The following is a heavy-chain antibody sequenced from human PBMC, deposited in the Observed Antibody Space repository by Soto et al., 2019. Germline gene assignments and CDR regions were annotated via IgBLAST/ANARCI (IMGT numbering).Heavy chain of an antibody. V-gene: IGHV4-30-2*01. Sequence: SETLSLTCAVSGGSISSGGYSWSWIRQPPGKGLEWIGYIYHSGITYYNPSLKSRVTISVNRSKHQFSLKLSSVTAAAPAVSYWARFNKLTDNWFDPWGPGTLVTGFS. J-gene: IGHJ5*01. D-gene: IGHD3-9*01. CDR1: GGSISSGGYS. CDR3: ARFNKLTDNWFDP. CDR2: IYHSGIT.